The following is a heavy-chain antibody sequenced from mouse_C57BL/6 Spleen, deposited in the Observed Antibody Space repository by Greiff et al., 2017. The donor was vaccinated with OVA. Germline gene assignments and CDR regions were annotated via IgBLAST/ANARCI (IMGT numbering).Heavy chain of an antibody. CDR2: IDPSDSYT. J-gene: IGHJ2*01. V-gene: IGHV1-69*01. D-gene: IGHD2-5*01. Sequence: VQLQQPGAELVMPGASVKLSCKASGYTFTSYWMHWVKQRPGQGLEWIGEIDPSDSYTNYNQKFKGKSTLTVDKSSSTAYMQLSSLTSEDSSVYYCASAIYSNYPDYWGQGTTLTVSS. CDR1: GYTFTSYW. CDR3: ASAIYSNYPDY.